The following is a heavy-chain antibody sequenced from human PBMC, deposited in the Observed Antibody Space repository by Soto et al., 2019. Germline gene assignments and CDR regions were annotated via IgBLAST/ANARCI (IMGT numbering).Heavy chain of an antibody. V-gene: IGHV4-61*01. CDR2: VNYGGST. D-gene: IGHD1-7*01. CDR3: AKHRGDGNYVFDY. Sequence: SETLSLTCTVSGDSVSSGSYYWSWIRLPPGKGLEWIGYVNYGGSTNYNPSLKSPVTISLDTSKNQFSLKVKSVTAADTAVYYCAKHRGDGNYVFDYWGQGILVTVSS. CDR1: GDSVSSGSYY. J-gene: IGHJ4*02.